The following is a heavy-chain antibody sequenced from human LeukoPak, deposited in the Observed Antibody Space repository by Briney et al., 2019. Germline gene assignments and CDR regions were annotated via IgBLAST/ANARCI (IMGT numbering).Heavy chain of an antibody. J-gene: IGHJ6*02. CDR3: ARDPGRQYSSVADV. Sequence: GGSLRLSCAASGFSFSSYWMNWVRRAPGKGLEWLANIKEDGSKKYYVDSVKGRFTISRDNAKNSLYLQMDSLRAEDTAVYYCARDPGRQYSSVADVWGQGNTVTVSS. CDR1: GFSFSSYW. CDR2: IKEDGSKK. D-gene: IGHD6-19*01. V-gene: IGHV3-7*03.